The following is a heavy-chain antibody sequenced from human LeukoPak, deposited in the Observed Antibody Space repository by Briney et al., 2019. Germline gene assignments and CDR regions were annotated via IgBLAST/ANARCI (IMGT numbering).Heavy chain of an antibody. J-gene: IGHJ4*02. CDR1: GFTLSSYG. CDR3: AKEWAIMVLGVIPMEGLDY. D-gene: IGHD3-10*01. Sequence: PGRSLRLSCAASGFTLSSYGMHWVRQAPGKGLEWVAAISYDGSNKDYADSVKGRFTLARDNSKNTLYLQMNSLRAEDTAVYYCAKEWAIMVLGVIPMEGLDYWGQGTLVTVSS. V-gene: IGHV3-30*18. CDR2: ISYDGSNK.